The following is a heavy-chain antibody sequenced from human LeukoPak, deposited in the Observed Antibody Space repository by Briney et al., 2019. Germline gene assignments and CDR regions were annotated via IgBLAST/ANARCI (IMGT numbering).Heavy chain of an antibody. J-gene: IGHJ4*02. CDR1: GFTFSGYA. Sequence: GGSLRLSCAASGFTFSGYALSWVRQAPGKGLEWVSGISGSGGSTYYADSVKGRLTISGDNSKNTLYLQMNSLRAEDTAVYYCAKGRYYVSGTWGYFEYWGQGTLVTVSS. V-gene: IGHV3-23*01. CDR3: AKGRYYVSGTWGYFEY. CDR2: ISGSGGST. D-gene: IGHD3-10*01.